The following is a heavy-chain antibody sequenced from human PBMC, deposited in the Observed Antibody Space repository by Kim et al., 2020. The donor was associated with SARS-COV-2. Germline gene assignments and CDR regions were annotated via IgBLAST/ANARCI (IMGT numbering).Heavy chain of an antibody. CDR3: ARKINMDV. Sequence: WDVDKYYSTSLKTRLTISKDTSKNQVVLTMTNMDPVDTATYYCARKINMDVWGKGTTVTVSS. J-gene: IGHJ6*03. CDR2: WDVDK. V-gene: IGHV2-70*01.